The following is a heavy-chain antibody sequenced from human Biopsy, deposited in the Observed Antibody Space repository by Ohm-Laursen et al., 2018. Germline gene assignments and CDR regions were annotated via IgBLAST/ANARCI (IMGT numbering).Heavy chain of an antibody. V-gene: IGHV4-39*01. Sequence: GTLSLTCTVSGGSISSSTFYWGWIRQPPRKGLEWIGSVDYSGSGHYNPSLESRITISVDTSKNQFSLNLTSVTAADTAVYYCARHPTGSWFDPWGQGTLVIVSS. CDR2: VDYSGSG. J-gene: IGHJ5*02. CDR1: GGSISSSTFY. CDR3: ARHPTGSWFDP.